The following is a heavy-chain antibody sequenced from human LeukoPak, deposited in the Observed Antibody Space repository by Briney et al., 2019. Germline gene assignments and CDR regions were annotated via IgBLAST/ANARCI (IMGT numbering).Heavy chain of an antibody. CDR3: ARSAYGEGYYFDY. CDR1: GFTFSDYY. Sequence: PGGSLRLSCAASGFTFSDYYMSWIRQAPGKGLEWVSYISSRTSETNYVDSVKGGYTISRDDAKNSLYLQMNSLRAEDTAVYYCARSAYGEGYYFDYGGQGTVVTVSS. D-gene: IGHD4-17*01. J-gene: IGHJ4*02. CDR2: ISSRTSET. V-gene: IGHV3-11*06.